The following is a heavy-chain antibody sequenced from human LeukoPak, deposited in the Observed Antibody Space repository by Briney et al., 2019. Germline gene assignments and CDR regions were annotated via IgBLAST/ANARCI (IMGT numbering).Heavy chain of an antibody. V-gene: IGHV3-21*01. Sequence: GGSLRLSCAASGFTFSSYSMNWVRQAPGKGLEWVSSISSSSSSYIYYADSVKGRFTISRDNAKNSLYLQMNSLRAEDTAVYYCARGSRVLRLGELSFPGGGQGTLVTVSS. CDR3: ARGSRVLRLGELSFPG. D-gene: IGHD3-16*02. CDR1: GFTFSSYS. CDR2: ISSSSSSYI. J-gene: IGHJ4*02.